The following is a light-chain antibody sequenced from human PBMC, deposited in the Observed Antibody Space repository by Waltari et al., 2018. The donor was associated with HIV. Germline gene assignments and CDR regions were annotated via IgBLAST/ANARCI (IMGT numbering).Light chain of an antibody. CDR1: SNDAGNYNL. V-gene: IGLV2-23*02. CDR3: CSYERSRIMV. J-gene: IGLJ2*01. CDR2: EVN. Sequence: QSALTQPASVSACPGQSITISCTGTSNDAGNYNLVSWYQQHPGKVPKLIIYEVNKRPSGASDRFSGSKSGYTASLTISGLQAEDEADYYCCSYERSRIMVVGGGTKLTVL.